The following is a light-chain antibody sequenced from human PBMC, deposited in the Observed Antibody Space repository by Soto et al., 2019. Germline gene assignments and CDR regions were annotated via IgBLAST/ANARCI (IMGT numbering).Light chain of an antibody. CDR1: YTDVGAHNF. CDR3: CSYAGSSTWV. Sequence: QSALTQPAFVSGSPGQSITISCTGTYTDVGAHNFVSWYQQHPGEAPKLLISEVNKRPSGVSTRFSGSKSGYTASLTISGLQPEDEADYFCCSYAGSSTWVFGAGTKLTVL. CDR2: EVN. V-gene: IGLV2-23*02. J-gene: IGLJ3*02.